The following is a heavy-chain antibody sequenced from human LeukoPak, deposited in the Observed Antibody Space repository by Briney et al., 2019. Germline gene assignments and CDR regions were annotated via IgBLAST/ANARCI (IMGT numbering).Heavy chain of an antibody. CDR3: ARGSGRVLIRLWLEAFDI. CDR2: IIPIFGTA. Sequence: SVKVSCKASGGTFSSYAISWVRQAPGQGLEWMGRIIPIFGTANYAQKFQGRVTITADKSTSTAYMELSSLRSEDTAVYYCARGSGRVLIRLWLEAFDIWGQGTMVTVSS. CDR1: GGTFSSYA. J-gene: IGHJ3*02. V-gene: IGHV1-69*06. D-gene: IGHD5-18*01.